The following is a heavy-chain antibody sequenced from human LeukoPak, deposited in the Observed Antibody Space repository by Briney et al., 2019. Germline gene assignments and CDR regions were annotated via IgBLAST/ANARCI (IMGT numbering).Heavy chain of an antibody. CDR3: ARPKAAFDI. CDR1: GGSISSSSCY. J-gene: IGHJ3*02. V-gene: IGHV4-39*01. Sequence: PSETLSLTCTVSGGSISSSSCYWVWMRQRPGKGLEWIGSIYYSGSTYYNPSLKSRVTISVDTSKTQFSLKLSSVTAADTAVYYCARPKAAFDIWGQGTMVTVSS. CDR2: IYYSGST.